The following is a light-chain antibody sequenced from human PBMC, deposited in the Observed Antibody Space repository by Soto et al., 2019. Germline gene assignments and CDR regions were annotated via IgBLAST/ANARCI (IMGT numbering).Light chain of an antibody. J-gene: IGKJ1*01. CDR1: QSVSSSY. V-gene: IGKV3-20*01. Sequence: EIVLTQSPGTLSLSPGERATLSCRASQSVSSSYLAWLQQKPGQAPRLLISGASSRATGIPDRFSGSGSGTEFTLTISRLEPEDVAVYFCQQYGNSPPTFGQGTKVEIK. CDR2: GAS. CDR3: QQYGNSPPT.